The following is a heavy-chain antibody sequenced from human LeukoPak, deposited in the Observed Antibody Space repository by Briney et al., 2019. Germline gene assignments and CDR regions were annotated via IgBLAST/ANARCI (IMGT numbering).Heavy chain of an antibody. CDR2: IYYSGST. J-gene: IGHJ4*02. V-gene: IGHV4-39*02. CDR1: GGSISSSNYF. CDR3: ARDY. Sequence: SETLSLTCTVSGGSISSSNYFWGWIRQPPGKGLEWIGSIYYSGSTYYSPSLKSRVTISVDTSKNQFSLQLNSVTPEDTAVYYCARDYWGQGTLVTVSS.